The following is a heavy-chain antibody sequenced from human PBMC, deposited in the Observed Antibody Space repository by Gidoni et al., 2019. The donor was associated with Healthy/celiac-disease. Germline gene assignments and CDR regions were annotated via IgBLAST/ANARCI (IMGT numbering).Heavy chain of an antibody. CDR1: GFTFSSYW. CDR2: IKQDGSEK. V-gene: IGHV3-7*01. Sequence: EVQLVESGGGLVQPGGSRRLSGAASGFTFSSYWMSWVRWAPGKGLEWVANIKQDGSEKYYVDSVKGRFTISRDNAKNSLYLQMNSLRAEDTAVYYCASSVPGGNYYDSSRPPTKYYYYGMDVWGQGTTVTVSS. CDR3: ASSVPGGNYYDSSRPPTKYYYYGMDV. D-gene: IGHD3-22*01. J-gene: IGHJ6*02.